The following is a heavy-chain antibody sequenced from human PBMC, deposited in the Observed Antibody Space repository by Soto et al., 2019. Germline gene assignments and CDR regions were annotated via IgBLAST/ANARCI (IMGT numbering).Heavy chain of an antibody. Sequence: GGSLRLSCAASGFTFSSYSMNWVRQAPGKGLEWVSSISSSSSYIYYADPVKGRFTISRDNAKNSLYLQMNSLRAEDTAVYYCARGPPPAYYYDSSGYYPPRHWGQGTLVTVSS. V-gene: IGHV3-21*01. D-gene: IGHD3-22*01. CDR3: ARGPPPAYYYDSSGYYPPRH. CDR1: GFTFSSYS. J-gene: IGHJ4*02. CDR2: ISSSSSYI.